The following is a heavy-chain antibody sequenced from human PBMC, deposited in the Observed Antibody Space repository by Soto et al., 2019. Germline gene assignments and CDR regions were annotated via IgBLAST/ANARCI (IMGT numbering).Heavy chain of an antibody. CDR2: ISYDGSNK. Sequence: QVQLVESGGGVVQPGRSLRLSCAASGFTFSSYGMHWVRQAPGKGLEWVAVISYDGSNKYYADSVKGRFTISRDNSKNTLYLQMNSLRAEDTAVYYCAKDHHGYCSSTSCSRIGPYYYYGMDVWGQGTTVTVSS. V-gene: IGHV3-30*18. CDR1: GFTFSSYG. J-gene: IGHJ6*02. D-gene: IGHD2-2*01. CDR3: AKDHHGYCSSTSCSRIGPYYYYGMDV.